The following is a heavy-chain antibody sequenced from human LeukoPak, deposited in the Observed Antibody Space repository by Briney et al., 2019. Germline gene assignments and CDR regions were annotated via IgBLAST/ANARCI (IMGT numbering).Heavy chain of an antibody. V-gene: IGHV3-30*02. D-gene: IGHD3-10*01. J-gene: IGHJ4*02. CDR3: AKGKDYYLDY. Sequence: GGSLRLSCAASGFTFSSYAMHWVRQAPGKGLEWVAFIRYDGSEKYYADSVKGRITISRDNSKNTLYVQMNSLRAEDTAVYYCAKGKDYYLDYWGQGTLVTVSS. CDR2: IRYDGSEK. CDR1: GFTFSSYA.